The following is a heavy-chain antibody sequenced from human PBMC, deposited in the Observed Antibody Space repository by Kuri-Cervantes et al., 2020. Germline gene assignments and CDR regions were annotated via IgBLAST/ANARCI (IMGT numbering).Heavy chain of an antibody. J-gene: IGHJ5*02. CDR1: GFTFSSYA. CDR3: ARDSGWYGRDWFDP. Sequence: LSLTCAASGFTFSSYAMHWVRQAPGKGLEWVAVISYDGSNKYYADSVKGRFTISRDNSKNTLYLQMNSLRAEDTAVYYCARDSGWYGRDWFDPWGQGTLVTVSS. CDR2: ISYDGSNK. D-gene: IGHD6-19*01. V-gene: IGHV3-30-3*01.